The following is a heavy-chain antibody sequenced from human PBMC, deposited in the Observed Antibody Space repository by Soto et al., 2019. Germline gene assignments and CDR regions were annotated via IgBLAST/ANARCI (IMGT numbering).Heavy chain of an antibody. CDR1: GFTFSRYY. J-gene: IGHJ4*02. CDR3: VRDNYGVDY. Sequence: EVQLVESGGGLVQPGGSLRLSCTASGFTFSRYYMQWVRQAPGKGLVWVSHINSDGTSTTLADSVKGRFTISRDNAKNTLYLQMYSLRVEDTAMYYCVRDNYGVDYWGRGTLVTVSS. V-gene: IGHV3-74*03. D-gene: IGHD3-16*01. CDR2: INSDGTST.